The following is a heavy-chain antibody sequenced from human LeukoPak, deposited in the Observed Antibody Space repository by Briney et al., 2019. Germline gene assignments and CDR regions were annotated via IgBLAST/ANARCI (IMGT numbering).Heavy chain of an antibody. CDR2: INPNSGGT. CDR1: GYTFTSYG. D-gene: IGHD6-13*01. CDR3: ARDGYERQLVRIDY. V-gene: IGHV1-2*06. J-gene: IGHJ4*02. Sequence: ASVKVSCKASGYTFTSYGISWVRQAPGQGLEWMGRINPNSGGTNYAQKFQGRVTMTRDTSISTAYMELSRLRSDDTAVYYCARDGYERQLVRIDYWGQGTLVTVSS.